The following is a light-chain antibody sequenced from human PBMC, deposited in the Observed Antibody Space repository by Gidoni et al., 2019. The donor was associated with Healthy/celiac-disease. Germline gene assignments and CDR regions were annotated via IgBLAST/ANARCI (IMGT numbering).Light chain of an antibody. CDR3: CSYAGSSTL. CDR2: EGS. V-gene: IGLV2-23*01. J-gene: IGLJ2*01. CDR1: SRVVGSYNL. Sequence: QSALTQPDSVSRSPGQSITLPCTGTSRVVGSYNLVSWYQQHPGQAPKLMIYEGSKRPSGVSNRFSGSKSGNTASLTICGLQAEDEADYYCCSYAGSSTLFGGGTKLTVL.